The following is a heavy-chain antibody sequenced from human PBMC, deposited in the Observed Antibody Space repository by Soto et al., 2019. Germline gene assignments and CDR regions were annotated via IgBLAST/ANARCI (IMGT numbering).Heavy chain of an antibody. J-gene: IGHJ4*02. CDR1: GGTFSSYA. CDR3: ATGGYFCDY. D-gene: IGHD1-1*01. CDR2: FDPEDGET. V-gene: IGHV1-24*01. Sequence: ASVKVSCKASGGTFSSYAISWVRQAPGKGLEWMGGFDPEDGETIYAQKFQGRVTMTEDTSTDTAYMELSSLRSEDTAVYYCATGGYFCDYWGQGTLVTVSS.